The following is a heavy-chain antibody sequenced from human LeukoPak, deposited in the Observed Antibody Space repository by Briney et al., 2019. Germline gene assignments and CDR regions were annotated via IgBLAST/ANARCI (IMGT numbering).Heavy chain of an antibody. CDR1: GFTFSSYG. D-gene: IGHD3-22*01. CDR2: IWYDGSNI. CDR3: ARAKNDYDSSGFASFDY. Sequence: PGWSLRLSCVASGFTFSSYGMHWVRQAPGKGLEWVAIIWYDGSNIHHVDSVKGRFTISRDNSKNTLYLQMNSLRAEDTAVYYCARAKNDYDSSGFASFDYWGQGALVTVSS. J-gene: IGHJ4*02. V-gene: IGHV3-33*01.